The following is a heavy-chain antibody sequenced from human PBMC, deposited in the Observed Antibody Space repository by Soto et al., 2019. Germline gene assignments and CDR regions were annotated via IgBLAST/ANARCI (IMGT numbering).Heavy chain of an antibody. V-gene: IGHV3-23*01. Sequence: PGGSLRLSCAASGFTFSSYAMSWVRQAPGKGLEWVSAISGSGGSTYYADSVKGRFTISRDNSKNTLYLQMNSLRAEDTAVYYCAKDRFWGVITPDAFDIWGQGTMVTVS. CDR2: ISGSGGST. CDR1: GFTFSSYA. CDR3: AKDRFWGVITPDAFDI. D-gene: IGHD3-10*01. J-gene: IGHJ3*02.